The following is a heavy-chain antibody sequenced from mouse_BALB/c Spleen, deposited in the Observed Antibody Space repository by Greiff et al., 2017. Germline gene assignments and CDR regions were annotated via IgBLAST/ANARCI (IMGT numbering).Heavy chain of an antibody. J-gene: IGHJ1*01. D-gene: IGHD2-4*01. Sequence: VQLQESGPGLVAPSQSLSITCTVSGFSLTSYGVHWVRQPPGKGLEWLGVIWAGGSTNYNSALMSRLSISKDNSKSQVFLKMNSLQTDDTAMYYCARDGDYDYDGWYFDVWGAGTTVTVSS. CDR1: GFSLTSYG. CDR2: IWAGGST. CDR3: ARDGDYDYDGWYFDV. V-gene: IGHV2-9*02.